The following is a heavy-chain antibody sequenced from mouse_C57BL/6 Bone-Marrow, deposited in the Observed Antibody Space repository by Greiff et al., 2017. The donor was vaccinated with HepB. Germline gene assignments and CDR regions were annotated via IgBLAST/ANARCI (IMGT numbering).Heavy chain of an antibody. CDR3: TRGDRRTTVVAEKDY. J-gene: IGHJ2*01. CDR2: IYPGNSDT. D-gene: IGHD1-1*01. CDR1: GYTFTSYW. V-gene: IGHV1-5*01. Sequence: EVQLQQSGTVLARPGASVKMSCKTSGYTFTSYWMHWVKQRPGQGLEWIGAIYPGNSDTSYNQKFKGKAKLTAVTSASTAYMELSSLTNEDSAVYYCTRGDRRTTVVAEKDYWGQGTTLTVSS.